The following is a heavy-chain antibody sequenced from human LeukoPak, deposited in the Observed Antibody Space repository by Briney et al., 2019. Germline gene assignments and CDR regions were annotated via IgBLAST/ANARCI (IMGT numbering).Heavy chain of an antibody. D-gene: IGHD6-13*01. J-gene: IGHJ4*02. CDR1: GYSISSGYY. CDR2: IYHSGST. V-gene: IGHV4-38-2*02. CDR3: ARRRGNGIAAAGTIDY. Sequence: PSETLSLTCTVSGYSISSGYYWGWIRQPPGKGLEWIGSIYHSGSTYYNPSLKSRVTISVDTSKNQFSLKLSSVTAADTAVYYCARRRGNGIAAAGTIDYWGQGTLVTVSS.